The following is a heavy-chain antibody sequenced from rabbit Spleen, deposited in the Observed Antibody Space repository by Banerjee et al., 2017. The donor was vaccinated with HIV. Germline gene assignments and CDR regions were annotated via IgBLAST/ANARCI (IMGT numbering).Heavy chain of an antibody. CDR3: ARDTGSSFSTYGMDL. CDR2: NYTGRRDFT. V-gene: IGHV1S40*01. Sequence: LVEYAGDLVQPGASLTLTCTASGFDFSAYTFMCWVRQAPGKGLEWIACNYTGRRDFTYYAIWAKCLFPISKASSTTVTLQIPSLTVADTSTYFCARDTGSSFSTYGMDLWGRVTLCTFS. D-gene: IGHD8-1*01. CDR1: GFDFSAYTF. J-gene: IGHJ6*01.